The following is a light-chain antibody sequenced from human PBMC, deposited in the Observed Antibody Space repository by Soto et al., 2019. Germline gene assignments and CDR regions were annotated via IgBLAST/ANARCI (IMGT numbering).Light chain of an antibody. CDR1: SSDVGRYNL. V-gene: IGLV2-23*02. CDR3: CSYVHRGTEA. Sequence: QSALTQPASVSGSPGQSITISCTGTSSDVGRYNLVSWYQHHPGKAPKLIIYEVYKRPSGISNRFSGSKSGNMASLTVSGLQAEDEADYYCCSYVHRGTEAFGGGTKLTVL. CDR2: EVY. J-gene: IGLJ2*01.